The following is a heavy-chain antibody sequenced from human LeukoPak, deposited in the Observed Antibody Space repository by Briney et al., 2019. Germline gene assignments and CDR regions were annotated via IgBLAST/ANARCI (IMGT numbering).Heavy chain of an antibody. J-gene: IGHJ4*02. D-gene: IGHD6-19*01. CDR3: ARDLHSSGLL. Sequence: PGGSLRLSCAASGFTFSSYSMNWVRQAPGKGLEWVSSISSSSSYIYYAGSVKGRFTISRDNAKNSLYLQMNSLRAEDTAVYYCARDLHSSGLLWGQGTLVTVSS. CDR1: GFTFSSYS. V-gene: IGHV3-21*01. CDR2: ISSSSSYI.